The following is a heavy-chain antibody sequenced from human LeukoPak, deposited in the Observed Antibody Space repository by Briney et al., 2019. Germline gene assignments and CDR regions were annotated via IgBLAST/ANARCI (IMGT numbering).Heavy chain of an antibody. J-gene: IGHJ5*02. CDR1: GGTFSSYA. V-gene: IGHV1-69*04. Sequence: ASVKVSCKASGGTFSSYAISWVRQAPGQGREWMGRIIPILGIANYAQKFQGRVTITADKSTSTAYMELSSLRSEDTAVYYCASSQGGNWFDPWGQGTLVTVSS. D-gene: IGHD3-16*01. CDR2: IIPILGIA. CDR3: ASSQGGNWFDP.